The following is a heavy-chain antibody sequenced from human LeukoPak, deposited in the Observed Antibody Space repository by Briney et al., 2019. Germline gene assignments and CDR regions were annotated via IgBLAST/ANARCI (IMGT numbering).Heavy chain of an antibody. CDR1: GFTFSSYA. CDR3: ARVNYDSSGEADY. Sequence: GGSLRLSCAASGFTFSSYAMHWVRQAPGKGLEYVSAISSNGGSTYYANSVKGRFTISRDNSKNTLYLQMGSLRAEDMAVYYCARVNYDSSGEADYWGQGTLVTVFS. CDR2: ISSNGGST. V-gene: IGHV3-64*01. D-gene: IGHD3-22*01. J-gene: IGHJ4*02.